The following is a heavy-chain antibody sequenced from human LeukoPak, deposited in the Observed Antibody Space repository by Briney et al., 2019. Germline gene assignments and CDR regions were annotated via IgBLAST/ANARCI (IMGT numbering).Heavy chain of an antibody. Sequence: SVKVSCKASGGTFSSYAISWVRQAPGQGLEWMGRIIPILGIANYAQKFQGRVMITADKSTSTAYMELSSLRSEDTAVYYCARSTYCGGDCGGYYWGQGTLVTVSS. J-gene: IGHJ4*02. V-gene: IGHV1-69*04. CDR3: ARSTYCGGDCGGYY. CDR2: IIPILGIA. D-gene: IGHD2-21*02. CDR1: GGTFSSYA.